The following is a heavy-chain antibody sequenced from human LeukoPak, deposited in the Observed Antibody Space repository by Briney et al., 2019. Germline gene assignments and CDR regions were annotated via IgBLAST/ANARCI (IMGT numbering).Heavy chain of an antibody. CDR1: GFTFSSYS. Sequence: PGGSLRLCCAASGFTFSSYSMNWVRPAPGKVLGWVSSISSSSSYIYYADSVKGRFTISRDNAKNSLYLQMNSLRAEDTAVYYCAREGSPVVPAAIGGSNAFDIWGQGTMVTVSS. CDR2: ISSSSSYI. J-gene: IGHJ3*02. D-gene: IGHD2-2*01. V-gene: IGHV3-21*01. CDR3: AREGSPVVPAAIGGSNAFDI.